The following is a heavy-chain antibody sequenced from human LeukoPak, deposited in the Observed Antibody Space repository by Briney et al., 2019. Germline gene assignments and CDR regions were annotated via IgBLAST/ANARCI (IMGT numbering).Heavy chain of an antibody. CDR3: ARGGYYGSGSSKGTNWFDP. V-gene: IGHV4-34*01. J-gene: IGHJ5*02. CDR2: INHSGST. Sequence: PSETLSLTCAVYGGSFSGYYWSWIRQPPGKGLEWIGEINHSGSTNYNPSLKGRVTRSVDTSKNQFSLKLSSVTAADTAVDYCARGGYYGSGSSKGTNWFDPWGQGTLVTVSS. D-gene: IGHD3-10*01. CDR1: GGSFSGYY.